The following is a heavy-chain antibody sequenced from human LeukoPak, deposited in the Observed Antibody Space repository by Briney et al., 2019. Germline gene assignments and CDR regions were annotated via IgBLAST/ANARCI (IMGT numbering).Heavy chain of an antibody. J-gene: IGHJ3*02. V-gene: IGHV1-2*06. D-gene: IGHD1-26*01. CDR1: GYTFTSYY. CDR3: AREKFGATRDAFDI. Sequence: ASVKVSCKASGYTFTSYYMHWVRQAPGQGLEWMGRINPNSGGTNYAQKFQGRVTMTRDTSISTAYMELSRLRSDDTAVYYCAREKFGATRDAFDIWGQGTMVTVSS. CDR2: INPNSGGT.